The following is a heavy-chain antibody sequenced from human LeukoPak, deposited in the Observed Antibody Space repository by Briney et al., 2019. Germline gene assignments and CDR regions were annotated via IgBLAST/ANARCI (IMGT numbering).Heavy chain of an antibody. V-gene: IGHV1-46*01. CDR2: INPTGGST. CDR3: ARTATRRFDY. CDR1: GYTFPSYF. J-gene: IGHJ4*02. D-gene: IGHD6-6*01. Sequence: ASVKVSCTASGYTFPSYFMHWVRQAPGQGLEWMGIINPTGGSTAYAQKFQGRVTMTRDTSTSTVYMELSSLRSDDTAVYYCARTATRRFDYWGQGTLVTVSS.